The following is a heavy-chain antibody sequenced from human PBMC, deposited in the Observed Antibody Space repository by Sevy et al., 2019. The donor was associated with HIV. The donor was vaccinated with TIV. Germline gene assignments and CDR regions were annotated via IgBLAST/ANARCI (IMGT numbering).Heavy chain of an antibody. J-gene: IGHJ4*02. CDR3: AREPQAWELQYYFDY. Sequence: GGSLRLSCAASGFTFSTYWMHWVRQAPGKGLEWVANIKQDESEKYYVASVKGRFTISRDNAKNSLYLQMNSLRPGDTAVYYCAREPQAWELQYYFDYWGQGTLVTVSS. CDR2: IKQDESEK. V-gene: IGHV3-7*01. D-gene: IGHD1-26*01. CDR1: GFTFSTYW.